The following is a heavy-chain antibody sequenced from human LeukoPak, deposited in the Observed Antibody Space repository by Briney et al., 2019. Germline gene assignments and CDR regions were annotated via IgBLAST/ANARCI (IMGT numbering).Heavy chain of an antibody. Sequence: GASVKVSCKASGGTFSSYAISWVRQAPGQGLEWMGGIIPIFGTANYAQKFQGRVTITADESTSTAYMELSSLRSEDTAVYYCARDNVKYGDYDYYYGMDVWGQGTTVTVSS. J-gene: IGHJ6*02. CDR2: IIPIFGTA. CDR1: GGTFSSYA. CDR3: ARDNVKYGDYDYYYGMDV. V-gene: IGHV1-69*13. D-gene: IGHD4-17*01.